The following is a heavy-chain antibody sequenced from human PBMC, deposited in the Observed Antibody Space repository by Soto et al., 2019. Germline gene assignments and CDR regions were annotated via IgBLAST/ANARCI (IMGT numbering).Heavy chain of an antibody. CDR3: LGYCSGGSCPPDAFDI. CDR1: GDSITSDDFY. J-gene: IGHJ3*02. V-gene: IGHV4-39*07. Sequence: SETLSLTCSVSGDSITSDDFYWVWIRQSPGRGLEWIGSIFHRGNTYSNPSLKRRATISVDTSKNQFSLKLSSVAAADTAVYYCLGYCSGGSCPPDAFDIWGQGTMVTVSS. CDR2: IFHRGNT. D-gene: IGHD2-15*01.